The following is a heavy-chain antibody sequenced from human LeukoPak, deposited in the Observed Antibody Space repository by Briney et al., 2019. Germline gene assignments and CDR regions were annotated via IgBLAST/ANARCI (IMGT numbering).Heavy chain of an antibody. CDR2: ISWNSGSI. J-gene: IGHJ4*02. CDR1: GFTFDDYA. CDR3: ATNDGYNYYFDY. D-gene: IGHD5-24*01. Sequence: GGSLRLSCAASGFTFDDYAMHWVRQAPGKGLEWVSGISWNSGSIGYADSVKGRFTISRDNAKNSLYLQMNSLRAEDTAVYYCATNDGYNYYFDYWGQGTLVTVSS. V-gene: IGHV3-9*01.